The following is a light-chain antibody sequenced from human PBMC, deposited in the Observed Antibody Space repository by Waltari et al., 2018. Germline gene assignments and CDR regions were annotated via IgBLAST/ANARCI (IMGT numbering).Light chain of an antibody. Sequence: QSALTQPPSASGSPGQAVTIPCTGTSSDVGAYNYVSWYQQHPGKAPKLMIYEVTNRPSGVPDRCSGSKSGNTASLTVSGLQAEDEADYYCSSYADNTWIFGGGTKLTVL. V-gene: IGLV2-8*01. J-gene: IGLJ2*01. CDR2: EVT. CDR3: SSYADNTWI. CDR1: SSDVGAYNY.